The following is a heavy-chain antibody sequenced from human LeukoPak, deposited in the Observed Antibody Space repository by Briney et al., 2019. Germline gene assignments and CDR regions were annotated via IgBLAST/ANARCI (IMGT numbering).Heavy chain of an antibody. D-gene: IGHD6-19*01. J-gene: IGHJ4*02. CDR3: AGLEGRYSTDWFYFFDY. CDR2: MYLGGTT. CDR1: GGSISSLNL. V-gene: IGHV4-4*02. Sequence: PSGTLSLTCIVSGGSISSLNLWSWLRQPPGKGLEWIGEMYLGGTTNFNPSLKSRVTILIDKSKNQLSLQLTSVTAADTAVYYCAGLEGRYSTDWFYFFDYWGQGGPGHRLP.